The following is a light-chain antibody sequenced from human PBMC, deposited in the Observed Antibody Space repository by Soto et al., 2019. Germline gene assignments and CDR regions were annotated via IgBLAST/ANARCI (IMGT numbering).Light chain of an antibody. J-gene: IGKJ4*01. V-gene: IGKV3-20*01. Sequence: EIVLTQSPGTLSLSPGERATLSCRASQTVRTNYLAWFQHKPGQAPRLLIYGASSRATGIPDRFSGSGSWTDFTLTINRLEPEDFAVYFCQHYSDSPLTFGGGTKVEIK. CDR1: QTVRTNY. CDR2: GAS. CDR3: QHYSDSPLT.